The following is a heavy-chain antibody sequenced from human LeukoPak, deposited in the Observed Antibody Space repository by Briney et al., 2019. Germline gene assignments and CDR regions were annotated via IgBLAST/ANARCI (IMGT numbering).Heavy chain of an antibody. CDR2: ISAYNGNT. CDR1: GYTFTSYG. J-gene: IGHJ4*02. D-gene: IGHD3-3*01. CDR3: ATTRYYDFWSGYSPLDY. Sequence: GASVKVSCKASGYTFTSYGISWVRQAPGQGLEWMGWISAYNGNTNYAQKLQGRVTMTTDTSTSTAYMELRSLRSDDTAVYYCATTRYYDFWSGYSPLDYWGQGTLVTVSS. V-gene: IGHV1-18*01.